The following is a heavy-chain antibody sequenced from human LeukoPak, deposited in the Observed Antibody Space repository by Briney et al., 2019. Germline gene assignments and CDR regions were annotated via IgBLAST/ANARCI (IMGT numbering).Heavy chain of an antibody. Sequence: SGGSLRLTCAASGFTFSSYSMNWVRQAPGKGLEWVSSISSSSSYIYYADSVKGRFTISRDNSKNTLYLQMNSLRAEDTAVYYCARGEPYYYDSSGYYCDYWGQGTLVTVSS. CDR1: GFTFSSYS. CDR3: ARGEPYYYDSSGYYCDY. D-gene: IGHD3-22*01. V-gene: IGHV3-21*01. J-gene: IGHJ4*02. CDR2: ISSSSSYI.